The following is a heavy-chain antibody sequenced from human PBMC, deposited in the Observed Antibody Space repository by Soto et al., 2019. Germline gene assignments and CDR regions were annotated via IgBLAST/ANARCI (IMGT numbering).Heavy chain of an antibody. Sequence: QVQLVQSGAEVKKPGASVKVSCKASGYTFTSYGISWVRQAPGQGLEWMGWISAYKGNTNYAQKXXXXXXXXXXXXXXXXXXXXXXXXXXXXXXXXXXXXAGVSGELYYWGQGTLVTVSS. D-gene: IGHD3-16*01. CDR1: GYTFTSYG. CDR3: XXXAGVSGELYY. J-gene: IGHJ4*02. CDR2: ISAYKGNT. V-gene: IGHV1-18*01.